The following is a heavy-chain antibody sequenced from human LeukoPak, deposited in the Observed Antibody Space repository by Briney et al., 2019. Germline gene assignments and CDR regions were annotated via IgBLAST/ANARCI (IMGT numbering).Heavy chain of an antibody. CDR3: VKSHYGDYAFDI. D-gene: IGHD4-17*01. V-gene: IGHV3-64D*06. J-gene: IGHJ3*02. CDR1: GFTFSSYA. Sequence: GGSPRLSCSASGFTFSSYAMHWVRQAPGKGLEYVSAISSNGGSTYYADSVKGRFTISRDNSKNTLYLQMSSLRAEDTAVYYCVKSHYGDYAFDIWGQGTMVTVSS. CDR2: ISSNGGST.